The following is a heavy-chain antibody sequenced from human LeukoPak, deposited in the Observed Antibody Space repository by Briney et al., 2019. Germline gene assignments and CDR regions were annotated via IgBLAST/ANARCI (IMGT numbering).Heavy chain of an antibody. CDR1: GYTLTELS. Sequence: ASVKVSCKVSGYTLTELSMHWVRQAPGKGLEWMGGFDPEDGETIYAQKFQGRVTMTEDTSTDTAYMELSSLRSEDTAVYYCARDWSHGSGSYDYYYYGMDVWGQGTTVTVSS. CDR3: ARDWSHGSGSYDYYYYGMDV. CDR2: FDPEDGET. V-gene: IGHV1-24*01. J-gene: IGHJ6*02. D-gene: IGHD3-10*01.